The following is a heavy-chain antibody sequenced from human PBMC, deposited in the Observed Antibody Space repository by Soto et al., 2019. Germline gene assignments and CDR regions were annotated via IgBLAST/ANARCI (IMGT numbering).Heavy chain of an antibody. CDR2: ISGSGGST. CDR1: GFTFSSYA. J-gene: IGHJ4*02. D-gene: IGHD2-21*02. CDR3: AKGYGGNSGDDY. Sequence: EVQLLESGGGLVQPGGSLRLSCAASGFTFSSYAMSWVRQAPGKGLAWVSAISGSGGSTYYADSVKGRFTTSRDNSKNTLYLQMNSLRAEDTAVYYCAKGYGGNSGDDYWGQGTLVTVSS. V-gene: IGHV3-23*01.